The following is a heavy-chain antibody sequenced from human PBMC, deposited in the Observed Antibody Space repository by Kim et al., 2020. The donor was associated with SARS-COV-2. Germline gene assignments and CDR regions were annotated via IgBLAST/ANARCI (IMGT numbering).Heavy chain of an antibody. Sequence: GGSLRLSCAASGFTFSSYSMNWVRQAPGKGLEWVSYISSSSRTIYYADSVKGRFTISRDSAKNSLYLQMNSLRAEDTAVYYCARNYYGDYHFDFWGQGTLVTVSS. V-gene: IGHV3-48*04. CDR3: ARNYYGDYHFDF. CDR2: ISSSSRTI. D-gene: IGHD4-17*01. J-gene: IGHJ4*02. CDR1: GFTFSSYS.